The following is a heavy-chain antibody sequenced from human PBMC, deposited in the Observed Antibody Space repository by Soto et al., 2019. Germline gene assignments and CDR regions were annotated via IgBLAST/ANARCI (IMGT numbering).Heavy chain of an antibody. V-gene: IGHV1-69*06. J-gene: IGHJ6*02. D-gene: IGHD2-15*01. CDR3: ARASGGKGNYYYGMDV. CDR2: IIPIFGTA. Sequence: SVKVSCKASGGTFSSYAISWVRQAPGQGLEWMGGIIPIFGTANYAQKFQGRVTITADKSTSTAYMELSSLRSGDTAVYYCARASGGKGNYYYGMDVWGQGTTVTVSS. CDR1: GGTFSSYA.